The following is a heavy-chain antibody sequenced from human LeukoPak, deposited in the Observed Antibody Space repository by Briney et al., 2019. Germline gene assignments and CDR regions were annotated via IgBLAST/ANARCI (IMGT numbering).Heavy chain of an antibody. CDR2: IYYSGST. J-gene: IGHJ2*01. V-gene: IGHV4-30-4*08. CDR1: GGSISISSYF. CDR3: ARAEYYGSGRGTPRRYFDL. Sequence: PSETLSLTCTVSGGSISISSYFWGWIRQPPGKGLEWIGYIYYSGSTYYNPSLKSRVTISVDTSKNQFSLKLSSVTAADTAVYYCARAEYYGSGRGTPRRYFDLWGRGTLVTVSS. D-gene: IGHD3-10*01.